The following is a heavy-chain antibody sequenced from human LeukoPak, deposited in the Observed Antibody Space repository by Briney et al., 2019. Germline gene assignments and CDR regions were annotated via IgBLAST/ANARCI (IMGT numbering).Heavy chain of an antibody. J-gene: IGHJ5*02. Sequence: ASVKVSCKASGYTFTSYYMRWVRQAPGQGLEWMGIINPSGGSTSYAQRFQGRVTMTTDTSTTTAYMELRSLTSDDTAVYYCARAGAVVDNWFDPWGQGTLVTVSS. V-gene: IGHV1-46*01. D-gene: IGHD2-15*01. CDR1: GYTFTSYY. CDR3: ARAGAVVDNWFDP. CDR2: INPSGGST.